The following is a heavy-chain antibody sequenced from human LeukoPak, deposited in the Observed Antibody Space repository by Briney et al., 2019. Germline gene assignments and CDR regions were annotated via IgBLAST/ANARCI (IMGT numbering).Heavy chain of an antibody. CDR3: ARMGDMIDAFDI. CDR2: IYYSGST. J-gene: IGHJ3*02. Sequence: KSSETLSLTCTVSGGSISSYYWSWIRQPPGKGLEWIGYIYYSGSTNYNPSLKSRVTISVDTSKNQFSPKLSSVTAADTAVYYCARMGDMIDAFDIWGQGTMVTVSS. D-gene: IGHD3-16*01. CDR1: GGSISSYY. V-gene: IGHV4-59*01.